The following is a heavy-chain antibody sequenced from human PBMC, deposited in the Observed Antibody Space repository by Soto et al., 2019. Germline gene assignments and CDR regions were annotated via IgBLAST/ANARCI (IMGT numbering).Heavy chain of an antibody. CDR3: ARGALGYYYGSGSVSHWFDP. J-gene: IGHJ5*02. Sequence: ASVTVSCKASGYTFTSYGISWVRQAPGQGLEWMGWISAYNGNTNYAQKLQGRVTMTTDTSTSTAYMELRSLRSDDTAVYYCARGALGYYYGSGSVSHWFDPWGQGTLVTVSS. CDR1: GYTFTSYG. CDR2: ISAYNGNT. D-gene: IGHD3-10*01. V-gene: IGHV1-18*01.